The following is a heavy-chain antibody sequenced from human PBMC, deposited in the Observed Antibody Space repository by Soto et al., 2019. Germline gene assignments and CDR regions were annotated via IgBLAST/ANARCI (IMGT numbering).Heavy chain of an antibody. Sequence: QVQLQESGPGLVKPSQTLSLTCTVSGGSISRGDYYGSWIRQPPGKGLEWIGNIYYSGSTYYNPSLKSRVTILVYTSKNQSSMKLSSVHAADTDVYDCARNYCSCSHALLDYWGQGTLITVSS. CDR2: IYYSGST. V-gene: IGHV4-30-4*01. CDR1: GGSISRGDYY. J-gene: IGHJ4*02. D-gene: IGHD3-10*01. CDR3: ARNYCSCSHALLDY.